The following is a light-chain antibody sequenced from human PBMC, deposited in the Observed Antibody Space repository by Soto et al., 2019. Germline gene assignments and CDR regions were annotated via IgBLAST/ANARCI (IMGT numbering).Light chain of an antibody. J-gene: IGLJ1*01. Sequence: QSVLTHPASVSGSPGQSITISCTGTSSDVGAYNFVSWHQQHPGKAPKLMIYNVYDRPSGISYRFSGSKSGNTASLTISGLQGEEEADYYCSASTGSRTYVFGTGPKVTV. CDR2: NVY. CDR1: SSDVGAYNF. V-gene: IGLV2-14*03. CDR3: SASTGSRTYV.